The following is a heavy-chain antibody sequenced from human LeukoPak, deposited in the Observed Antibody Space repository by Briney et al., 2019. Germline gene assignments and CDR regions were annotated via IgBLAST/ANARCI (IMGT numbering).Heavy chain of an antibody. CDR2: ISYDGSNK. J-gene: IGHJ4*02. CDR3: AREGYSSGWLDY. V-gene: IGHV3-30-3*01. CDR1: GFTFSSYA. Sequence: PGGSLRLSCSASGFTFSSYAMHWVRQAPGKGLEWVAVISYDGSNKYYADSVKGRFTISRDNSKNTLYLQMNSLRAEDTAVYYCAREGYSSGWLDYWGQGTLVTVSS. D-gene: IGHD6-19*01.